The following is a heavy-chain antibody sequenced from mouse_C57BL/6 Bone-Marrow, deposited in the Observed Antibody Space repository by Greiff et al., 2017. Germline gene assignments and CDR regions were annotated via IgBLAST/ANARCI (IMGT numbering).Heavy chain of an antibody. J-gene: IGHJ1*03. CDR1: GYTFTSYW. CDR3: ARGERNRYFDV. V-gene: IGHV1-64*01. CDR2: IHPNSGST. Sequence: VQLQQPGAELVKPGASVTLSCKASGYTFTSYWMHWVKQRPGQGLEWIGMIHPNSGSTNYNEKFKSKATLTVDKSSSTSYMQLSSLTSEDSAVYSFARGERNRYFDVWGKGTTVTVSS.